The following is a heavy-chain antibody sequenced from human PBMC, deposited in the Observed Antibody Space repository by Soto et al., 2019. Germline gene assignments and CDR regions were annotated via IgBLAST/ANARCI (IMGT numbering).Heavy chain of an antibody. D-gene: IGHD3-16*02. J-gene: IGHJ4*02. V-gene: IGHV4-4*07. CDR3: ARDWGPDYDYVWGSYRYAPYYFDY. CDR2: IYTSGST. CDR1: GGSISSYC. Sequence: SETLSLTCTVSGGSISSYCWSWIRQPAGKGLEWIGRIYTSGSTNYNPSLKSRVTMSVDTSKNQFSLKLSSVTAADTAVYYCARDWGPDYDYVWGSYRYAPYYFDYWGQGTLVTVSS.